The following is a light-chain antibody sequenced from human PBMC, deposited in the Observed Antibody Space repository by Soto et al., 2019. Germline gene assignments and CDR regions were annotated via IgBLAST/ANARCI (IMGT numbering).Light chain of an antibody. V-gene: IGKV1-39*01. J-gene: IGKJ1*01. Sequence: DIQMTQSPSSLSASVGDRVTITCRASQSINNYLNWYQQKPGKAPKLLIYGASSLQSGVPSRFSGSGSGTDFTLTISSLQPEDFATYYCQQSYSTLPTWTFGQGTKVEIK. CDR3: QQSYSTLPTWT. CDR1: QSINNY. CDR2: GAS.